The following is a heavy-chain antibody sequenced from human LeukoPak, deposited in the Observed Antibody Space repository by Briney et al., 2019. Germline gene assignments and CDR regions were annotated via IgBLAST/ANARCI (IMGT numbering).Heavy chain of an antibody. CDR3: ARYSSSWYYYYYMDV. Sequence: SETLSLTCAAYGGSFSGYYWSWIRQPPGKGLEWIGEINHSGSTNYNPSLKSRVTISVDTSKNQFSLKLSSVTAADTAVYYCARYSSSWYYYYYMDVWGKGTTVTVSS. D-gene: IGHD6-13*01. V-gene: IGHV4-34*01. CDR2: INHSGST. CDR1: GGSFSGYY. J-gene: IGHJ6*03.